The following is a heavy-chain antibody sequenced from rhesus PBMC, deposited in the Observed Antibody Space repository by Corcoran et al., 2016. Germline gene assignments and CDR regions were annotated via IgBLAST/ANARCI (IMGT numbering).Heavy chain of an antibody. CDR3: ARDGDYGSNYYFDY. J-gene: IGHJ4*01. CDR1: GASISSYW. V-gene: IGHV4-160*01. CDR2: IYGRSGST. Sequence: QVQLQESGPGLVKPSETLSLTCAVSGASISSYWWGWSRQPPGKRLGWIGSIYGRSGSTEYTPSLKSRATISRDTSKNQFSLKLSSVTAADTAVYYCARDGDYGSNYYFDYWGQGVLVTVSS. D-gene: IGHD4-29*01.